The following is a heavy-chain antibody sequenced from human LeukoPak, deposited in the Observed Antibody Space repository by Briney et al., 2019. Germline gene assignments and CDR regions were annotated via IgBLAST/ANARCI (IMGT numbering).Heavy chain of an antibody. J-gene: IGHJ4*02. V-gene: IGHV3-21*01. CDR2: ISSSSTYI. D-gene: IGHD4-17*01. CDR1: GFTFSTYN. Sequence: PGGSLRLSCATSGFTFSTYNMNWVRQAPGKGLEWVPSISSSSTYIYYADSVKGRFTISRDNAKNSLYLQINSLRAEDTAVYYCARTRITVTTRSWDYWGQGTLVTVSS. CDR3: ARTRITVTTRSWDY.